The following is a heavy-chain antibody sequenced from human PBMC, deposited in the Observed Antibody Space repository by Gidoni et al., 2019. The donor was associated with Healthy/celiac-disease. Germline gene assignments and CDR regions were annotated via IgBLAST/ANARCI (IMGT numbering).Heavy chain of an antibody. D-gene: IGHD6-19*01. V-gene: IGHV4-38-2*01. CDR3: ARAKGGIAVAGNGWFDP. Sequence: QVQLQESGPGLVKPSETLSLTCAVSGYSISSGSYWGWIRQPPGKGLEWIGSIYHSGSTYYNPSLKSRVTISVDTSKNQFSLKLSSVTAADTAVYYCARAKGGIAVAGNGWFDPWGQGTLVTVSS. CDR2: IYHSGST. J-gene: IGHJ5*02. CDR1: GYSISSGSY.